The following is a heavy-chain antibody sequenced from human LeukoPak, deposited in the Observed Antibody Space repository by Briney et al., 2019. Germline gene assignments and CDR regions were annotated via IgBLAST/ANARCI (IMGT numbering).Heavy chain of an antibody. CDR2: ISGSGGST. CDR1: GFTFSSYA. CDR3: AKHGGWEPLPDFDY. D-gene: IGHD1-26*01. J-gene: IGHJ4*02. Sequence: RSGGSLRLSCAASGFTFSSYAMSWVRQAPGKGLEWVSAISGSGGSTYYADSVKGRFTISRDNSKNTRYLQMNSLRAEDTAVYYCAKHGGWEPLPDFDYWGQGTLVTVSS. V-gene: IGHV3-23*01.